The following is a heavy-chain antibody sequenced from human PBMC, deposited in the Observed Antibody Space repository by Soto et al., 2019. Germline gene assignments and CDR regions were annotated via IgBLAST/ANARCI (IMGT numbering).Heavy chain of an antibody. Sequence: EVQLVGTGGGLIQPGGSLRLSCAASGFSISSNYMTWVRQAPGKGLEWVSLLYSGGTSYYADSVKRRFTISRDKSKNTLFLQMNRLETEDTAVYYCARGQQVSTIRGVQGFDYWGQGTLVTVSS. D-gene: IGHD3-10*01. CDR2: LYSGGTS. J-gene: IGHJ4*02. CDR3: ARGQQVSTIRGVQGFDY. V-gene: IGHV3-53*02. CDR1: GFSISSNY.